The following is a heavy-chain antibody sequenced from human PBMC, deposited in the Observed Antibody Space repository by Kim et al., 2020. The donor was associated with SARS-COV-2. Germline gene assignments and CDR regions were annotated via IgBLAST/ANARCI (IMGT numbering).Heavy chain of an antibody. CDR1: GGSISSSSYY. V-gene: IGHV4-39*01. CDR2: IYYSGST. CDR3: ARQSDYYDSSGYLNWFDP. J-gene: IGHJ5*02. Sequence: SQTLSLTCTVSGGSISSSSYYWGWIRQPPGKGLEWIGSIYYSGSTYYNPSLKSRVTISVDTSKNQFSLKLSSVTAADTAVYYCARQSDYYDSSGYLNWFDPWGQGTLVTVSS. D-gene: IGHD3-22*01.